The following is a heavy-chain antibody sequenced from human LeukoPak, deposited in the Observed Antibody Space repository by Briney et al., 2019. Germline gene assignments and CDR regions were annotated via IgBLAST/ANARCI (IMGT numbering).Heavy chain of an antibody. D-gene: IGHD4-11*01. Sequence: ASVKVSCKASGYTFTGYYMHWVRQAPGQGLEWMGWINPNSGGTNYAQKFQGWVTMTRDTSISTAYMELSRLRSDDTAVYYCARAGVTTRYYGMDVWGQGTTVTVSS. J-gene: IGHJ6*02. CDR2: INPNSGGT. CDR3: ARAGVTTRYYGMDV. V-gene: IGHV1-2*04. CDR1: GYTFTGYY.